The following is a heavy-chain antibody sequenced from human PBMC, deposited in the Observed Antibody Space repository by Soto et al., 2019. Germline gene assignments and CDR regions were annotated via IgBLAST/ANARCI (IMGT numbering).Heavy chain of an antibody. J-gene: IGHJ6*03. CDR2: ISGSGGST. CDR1: GFTFSSYA. CDR3: AKEAIVVVVAATWPYYYYYMDV. D-gene: IGHD2-15*01. Sequence: GGSLRLSCAASGFTFSSYAMSWVRQAPGKGLEWVSAISGSGGSTYYADSVKGRFTISRDNSKNTLYLQMNSLRAEDTAVYYCAKEAIVVVVAATWPYYYYYMDVWGKGTTVTV. V-gene: IGHV3-23*01.